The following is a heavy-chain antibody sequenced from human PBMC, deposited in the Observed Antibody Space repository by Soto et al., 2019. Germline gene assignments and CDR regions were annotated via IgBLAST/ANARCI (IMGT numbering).Heavy chain of an antibody. D-gene: IGHD5-18*01. Sequence: QVQLVQSGAEVRRPGASVKISCKASGYTFSNYAIHWVRQGPGQRLEWMGWINAGSGFTEYSQKLQGTLTITRDTSATAAYMELSSLRSEDTALYYCARGPTYSHGIIDFWGQGTLVSVST. J-gene: IGHJ3*01. CDR1: GYTFSNYA. CDR2: INAGSGFT. V-gene: IGHV1-3*01. CDR3: ARGPTYSHGIIDF.